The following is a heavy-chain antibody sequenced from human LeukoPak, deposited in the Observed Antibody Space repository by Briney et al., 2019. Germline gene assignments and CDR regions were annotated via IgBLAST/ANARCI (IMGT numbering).Heavy chain of an antibody. CDR1: GFTLGDYA. CDR3: TRDRGYSYGYGDY. CDR2: IRSKLHGGTT. V-gene: IGHV3-49*04. J-gene: IGHJ4*02. Sequence: PGRSLRLSCTASGFTLGDYAMSWVRQAPGKGLGWVGFIRSKLHGGTTEYAASVKDRFTISRDDSKNIAYLQMNSLKNEDTAVYYCTRDRGYSYGYGDYWGQGTLVTVSS. D-gene: IGHD5-18*01.